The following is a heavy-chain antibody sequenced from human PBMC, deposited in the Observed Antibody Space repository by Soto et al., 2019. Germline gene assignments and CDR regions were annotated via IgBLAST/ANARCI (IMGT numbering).Heavy chain of an antibody. J-gene: IGHJ5*02. CDR1: GYTFTSYA. CDR2: INAGNGNT. V-gene: IGHV1-3*01. D-gene: IGHD2-2*01. CDR3: ARDIHYVVVPAAIGWFDP. Sequence: GASVKVSCKASGYTFTSYAMHWVRQAPGQRLEWMGWINAGNGNTKYSQKYQGRVTITRDTSASTVYMELSSLRSEDTAVYYCARDIHYVVVPAAIGWFDPWGQGTLVTVSS.